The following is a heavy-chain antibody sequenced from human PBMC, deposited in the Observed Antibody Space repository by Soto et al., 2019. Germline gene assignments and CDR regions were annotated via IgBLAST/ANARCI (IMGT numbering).Heavy chain of an antibody. D-gene: IGHD3-16*01. CDR2: ISYDGTNK. J-gene: IGHJ6*04. CDR3: SKDAGGTTPHGPSLGVCYFYSGMHV. Sequence: QVQLVESGGGVVQPGRPLRLSCEGSGFFFSDYGMHWVRQAPGKGLEWVAVISYDGTNKYYGDSAKGRFTIARDNSRNTLYLEMNRLSEEDTAVYSCSKDAGGTTPHGPSLGVCYFYSGMHVWGSGTTVTVSS. CDR1: GFFFSDYG. V-gene: IGHV3-30*18.